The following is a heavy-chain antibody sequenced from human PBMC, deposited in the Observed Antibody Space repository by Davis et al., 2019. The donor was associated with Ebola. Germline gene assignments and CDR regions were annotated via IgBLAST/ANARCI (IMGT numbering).Heavy chain of an antibody. J-gene: IGHJ3*02. V-gene: IGHV3-48*04. Sequence: GGSLRLSCVASGFSFSSYAMSWIRQAPGKGPEWVSSISGSGGTIYYADSVKGRFTISRDNAKNSLYLEMNSLRAEDTAVYYCARETGRDAFDIWGQGTKVTVSS. CDR2: ISGSGGTI. D-gene: IGHD1-26*01. CDR3: ARETGRDAFDI. CDR1: GFSFSSYA.